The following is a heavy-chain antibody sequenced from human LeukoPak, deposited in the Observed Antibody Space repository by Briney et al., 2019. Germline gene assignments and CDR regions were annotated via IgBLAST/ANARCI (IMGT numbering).Heavy chain of an antibody. CDR3: AREPYYYDSSGYDP. V-gene: IGHV1-69*04. D-gene: IGHD3-22*01. J-gene: IGHJ5*02. CDR2: IIPILGIA. Sequence: SVKVSCKASGGTFSSYAISWVRQAPGQGLEWMGRIIPILGIAIYAQKFQGRVTITADKSTSTAYMELSSLRSEDTAVYYCAREPYYYDSSGYDPWGQGTLVTVSS. CDR1: GGTFSSYA.